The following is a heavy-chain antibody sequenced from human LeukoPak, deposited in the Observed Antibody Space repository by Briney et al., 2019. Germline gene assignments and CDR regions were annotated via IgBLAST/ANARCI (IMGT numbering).Heavy chain of an antibody. CDR1: GFTVGINF. CDR2: IKKDGSEK. V-gene: IGHV3-7*01. CDR3: ARDLSGVTGYTYGRGIDY. J-gene: IGHJ4*02. Sequence: GGSLRLSCAASGFTVGINFMGWVRRAPGKGLEWVANIKKDGSEKYYVDSVKGRFTISRDNAKTSLYLQMNSLRAEDTAVYYCARDLSGVTGYTYGRGIDYWGQGTLVTVSS. D-gene: IGHD5-18*01.